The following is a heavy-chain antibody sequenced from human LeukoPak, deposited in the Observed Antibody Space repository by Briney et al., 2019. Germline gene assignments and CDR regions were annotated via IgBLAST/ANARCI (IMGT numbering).Heavy chain of an antibody. J-gene: IGHJ5*02. CDR3: ARDLPGSNWFDP. V-gene: IGHV4-31*03. Sequence: SETLSLTCTVPGGSISSGGYYWSWIRQHPGKGLEWIGYIYYSGSTYCNPSLKSRVTISVDTSKNQFSLKLSSVTAADTAVYYCARDLPGSNWFDPWGQGTLVTVSS. CDR2: IYYSGST. CDR1: GGSISSGGYY.